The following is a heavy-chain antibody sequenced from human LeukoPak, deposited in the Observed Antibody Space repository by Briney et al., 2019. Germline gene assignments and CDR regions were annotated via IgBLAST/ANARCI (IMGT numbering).Heavy chain of an antibody. Sequence: GRSLRLSCAASGFTFSSYGMHWVRQAPGKGLEWVAVIWYDGSNKYYADAVKGRFTISRDNSKNTLYLQMNSLRAEDTAVYYCARDASARTLDYWGQGTLVTVSS. V-gene: IGHV3-33*08. CDR1: GFTFSSYG. J-gene: IGHJ4*02. CDR3: ARDASARTLDY. CDR2: IWYDGSNK. D-gene: IGHD6-6*01.